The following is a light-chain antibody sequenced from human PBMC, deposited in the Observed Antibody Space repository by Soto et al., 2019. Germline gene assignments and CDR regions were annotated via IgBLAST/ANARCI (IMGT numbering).Light chain of an antibody. CDR1: QSVSSSY. V-gene: IGKV3-20*01. CDR2: GAS. Sequence: EIVLTQSPGTLSLSPGERVTLSCRASQSVSSSYLAWYQQKPGQAPRLLIYGASSRATGIPDRFSGSGSGTDFTLTISRLEPEDFAVYYCQQYGSFRSTFGQGTKLEIK. CDR3: QQYGSFRST. J-gene: IGKJ2*02.